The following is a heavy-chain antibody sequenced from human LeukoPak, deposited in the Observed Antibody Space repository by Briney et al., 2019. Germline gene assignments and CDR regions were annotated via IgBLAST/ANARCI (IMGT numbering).Heavy chain of an antibody. CDR1: GFTFSSYW. CDR2: IKQDGSEK. Sequence: GGSLRLSCAASGFTFSSYWMSWVRQAPGKGLEWVANIKQDGSEKYYVDSVKGRFTISRDNAKNSLYLQMNSLRAEDTAVYYCACRSVTTHKTPFDYWGQGTLVTVSS. J-gene: IGHJ4*02. CDR3: ACRSVTTHKTPFDY. D-gene: IGHD4-17*01. V-gene: IGHV3-7*03.